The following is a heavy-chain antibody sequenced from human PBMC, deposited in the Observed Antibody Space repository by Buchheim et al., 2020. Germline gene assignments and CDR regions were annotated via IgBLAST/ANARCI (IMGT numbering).Heavy chain of an antibody. D-gene: IGHD2-2*01. Sequence: EVQLVESGGGLVQPGGSLRLSCAASGFTFSSYEMNWVRQAPGKGLEWVSYISSSGSTIYYADSVKGRFTISRDNAKNSLYLQMNSLRAEDTAVYYCAREIGMVSTVVPAAVSYWFDPWGQGTL. V-gene: IGHV3-48*03. CDR1: GFTFSSYE. CDR3: AREIGMVSTVVPAAVSYWFDP. CDR2: ISSSGSTI. J-gene: IGHJ5*02.